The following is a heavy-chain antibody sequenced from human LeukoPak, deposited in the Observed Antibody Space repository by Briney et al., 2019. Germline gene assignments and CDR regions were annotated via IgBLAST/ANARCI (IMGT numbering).Heavy chain of an antibody. Sequence: PSETLSLTCTVSGGSISSSSYYWGWIRQPPGKGLEYIGRVYYTGNTYYNPSLKSRVTISVDTSKIQFSLKLNSVTAADTAVYYCSTSTGTTYNSFDPWGQGTLVTVSS. V-gene: IGHV4-39*07. CDR2: VYYTGNT. CDR3: STSTGTTYNSFDP. CDR1: GGSISSSSYY. D-gene: IGHD4-11*01. J-gene: IGHJ5*02.